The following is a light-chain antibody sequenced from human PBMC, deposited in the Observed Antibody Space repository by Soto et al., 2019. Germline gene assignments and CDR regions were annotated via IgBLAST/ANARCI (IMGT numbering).Light chain of an antibody. CDR1: SSNIGSKT. CDR3: EAWDASLNGYV. V-gene: IGLV1-44*01. CDR2: NSY. J-gene: IGLJ1*01. Sequence: QSVLTQPPSASGTPGQRVTISCSGSSSNIGSKTVNWYQQLPGTVPKLLIYNSYQRPSGVPDRFSGSKSGTSASLAISGLQSEEEADYYCEAWDASLNGYVFGAGTKVTVL.